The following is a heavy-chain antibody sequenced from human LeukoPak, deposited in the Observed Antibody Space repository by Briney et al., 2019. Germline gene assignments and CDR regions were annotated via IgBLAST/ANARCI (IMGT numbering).Heavy chain of an antibody. CDR1: GGSISSSSYY. Sequence: SETLSLTCTVSGGSISSSSYYWGWIRQPPGKGLEWIGNIYYSGSTYYNPSLKSRVTISVDTSKNQFSLKLSSVTAADTAVYYCAHTTGTFFDYWGQGTLVTVSS. J-gene: IGHJ4*02. V-gene: IGHV4-39*07. D-gene: IGHD3-9*01. CDR3: AHTTGTFFDY. CDR2: IYYSGST.